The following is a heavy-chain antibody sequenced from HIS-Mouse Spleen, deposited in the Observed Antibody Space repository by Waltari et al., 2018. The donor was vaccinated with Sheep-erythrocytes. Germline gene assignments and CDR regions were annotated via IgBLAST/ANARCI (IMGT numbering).Heavy chain of an antibody. J-gene: IGHJ6*02. CDR2: IWYDGSNK. V-gene: IGHV3-33*06. CDR1: GFTFSSYG. D-gene: IGHD2-2*01. Sequence: QVQLVESGGGVVQPGRSLRLSCAASGFTFSSYGMHWVRQAPGKGLEWVAVIWYDGSNKYYADSVKCRFNISRDNSKNTLYLQMNSLRAEDTAVYYCAKDKGGNIVVVPAAMPQYYYYYGMDVWGQGTTVTVSS. CDR3: AKDKGGNIVVVPAAMPQYYYYYGMDV.